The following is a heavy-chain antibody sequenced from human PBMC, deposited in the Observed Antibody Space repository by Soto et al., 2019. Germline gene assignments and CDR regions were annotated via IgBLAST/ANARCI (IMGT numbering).Heavy chain of an antibody. CDR1: GDSIGGVGY. Sequence: SETLSLTCTVSGDSIGGVGYWSWIRQFPGRGLEWIGCISSSGSTYYNPALNNRISLSLDTSQNQFSLKLLSVTAAGTAIYYCARSGVTGIVIPSHWFDPWGQGTLVTVSS. CDR3: ARSGVTGIVIPSHWFDP. CDR2: ISSSGST. J-gene: IGHJ5*02. D-gene: IGHD2-21*02. V-gene: IGHV4-31*03.